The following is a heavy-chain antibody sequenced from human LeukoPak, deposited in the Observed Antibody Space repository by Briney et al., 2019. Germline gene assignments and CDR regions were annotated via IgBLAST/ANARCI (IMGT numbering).Heavy chain of an antibody. CDR2: INGAYINDAGGT. Sequence: PSETLSLTCDVSGGSISTHYWSWVRQPPGKALEWIGYINGAYINDAGGTKYTAALESRVTISVDTSKNQFSLKLSFVTAADTAVYYCARHGEQQLVYDAFDIWGQGTMVTVSS. V-gene: IGHV4-59*08. CDR3: ARHGEQQLVYDAFDI. J-gene: IGHJ3*02. CDR1: GGSISTHY. D-gene: IGHD6-13*01.